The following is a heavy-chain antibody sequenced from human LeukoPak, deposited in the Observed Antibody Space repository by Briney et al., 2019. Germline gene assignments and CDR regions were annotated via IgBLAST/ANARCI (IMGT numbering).Heavy chain of an antibody. D-gene: IGHD6-19*01. Sequence: PSETLSLTCSLSGDSIATSTYYWGWIRQPPGKGLEWIGSIYYGGTTYYNPSLKTRVTISVDTSKNQFSLKVTSVTAADTAVYYCARHGSGGWVFDYWGQGTLVTVSS. V-gene: IGHV4-39*01. CDR1: GDSIATSTYY. J-gene: IGHJ4*02. CDR3: ARHGSGGWVFDY. CDR2: IYYGGTT.